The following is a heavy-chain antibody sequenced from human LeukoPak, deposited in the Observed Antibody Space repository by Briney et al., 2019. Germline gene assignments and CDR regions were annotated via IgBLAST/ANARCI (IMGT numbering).Heavy chain of an antibody. Sequence: GASVKVSCKASGYTFTGYFMHWVRQAPGQGLEWMGWINPNSGGTNYAQKFQGRVTMTRDTSISTAYMELSRLRSDDTAVYYCARGVRYYDSSGYYLHSDYWGQGTLVTVSS. V-gene: IGHV1-2*02. CDR3: ARGVRYYDSSGYYLHSDY. J-gene: IGHJ4*02. CDR1: GYTFTGYF. D-gene: IGHD3-22*01. CDR2: INPNSGGT.